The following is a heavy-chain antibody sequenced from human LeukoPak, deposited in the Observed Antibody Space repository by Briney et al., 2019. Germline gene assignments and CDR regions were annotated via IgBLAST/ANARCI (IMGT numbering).Heavy chain of an antibody. V-gene: IGHV3-7*01. CDR3: ARHCGGDCHGGFDI. CDR1: GFTFSRYW. Sequence: GGSLRLSCAASGFTFSRYWMSWVRQAPGKGLECVANITEDGSEKYYVDSVEGRFTISRDNTKDSLYVQMNSLRAEDTAVYYCARHCGGDCHGGFDIWGQGTMVTVSS. CDR2: ITEDGSEK. D-gene: IGHD2-21*02. J-gene: IGHJ3*02.